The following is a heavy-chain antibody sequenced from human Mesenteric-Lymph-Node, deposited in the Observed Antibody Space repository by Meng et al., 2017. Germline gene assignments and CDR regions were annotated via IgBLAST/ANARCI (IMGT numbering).Heavy chain of an antibody. V-gene: IGHV4-34*01. CDR2: INHSGVT. D-gene: IGHD3-10*01. CDR1: GGTFSGYF. Sequence: SETLSLTCAVYGGTFSGYFWTWIRQTPEKGLEWLGEINHSGVTNYNPSLKSRVTILLDRSKNQFSLKLSSVTAADTAVYYCARGEPHYYGSGSYHDYWGQGTLVTVSS. CDR3: ARGEPHYYGSGSYHDY. J-gene: IGHJ4*02.